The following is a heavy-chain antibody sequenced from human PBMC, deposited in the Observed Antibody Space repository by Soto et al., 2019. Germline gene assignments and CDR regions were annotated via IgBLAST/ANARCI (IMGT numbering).Heavy chain of an antibody. D-gene: IGHD2-2*01. CDR3: TRLAVVVPAAMRAGDNYYYGMDV. J-gene: IGHJ6*02. CDR2: IRSKANSYAT. V-gene: IGHV3-73*02. CDR1: GFTFSGSA. Sequence: EVQLVESGGGLVQPGGSLKLSCAASGFTFSGSAMHWVRQASGKGLEWVGRIRSKANSYATAYAASVKGRFTISRDDSKKTAYLQMNSLKTEDTAVYYCTRLAVVVPAAMRAGDNYYYGMDVWGQGTTVTVSS.